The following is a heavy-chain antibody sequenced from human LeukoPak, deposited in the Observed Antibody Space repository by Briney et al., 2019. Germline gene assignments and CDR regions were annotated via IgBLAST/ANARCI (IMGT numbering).Heavy chain of an antibody. D-gene: IGHD6-19*01. J-gene: IGHJ6*02. CDR3: ARGGVYSSGWYYYYYGMDV. Sequence: SETLSLTCTVSGGSVSSGSYYWSWIRQPPGKGLEWIGYIYYSGSTNYNPSLKSRVTISVDTSKNQFSLKLSSVTAADTAVYYCARGGVYSSGWYYYYYGMDVWGQGTTVTVSS. CDR2: IYYSGST. CDR1: GGSVSSGSYY. V-gene: IGHV4-61*01.